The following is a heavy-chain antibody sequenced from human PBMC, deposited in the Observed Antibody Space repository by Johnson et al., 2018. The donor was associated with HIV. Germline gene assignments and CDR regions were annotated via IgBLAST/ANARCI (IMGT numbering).Heavy chain of an antibody. Sequence: VQLMESGGGVVRPGGSLRLSCAASGFTFDDYGMSWIRQAPGKGLEWVSGIYWNGGNTGYADSVKGRFTISRDNAKNTLYLQMNSLRTEDTAVYYCARGPRVSMIVVLDIWGQGTMVTVSS. CDR3: ARGPRVSMIVVLDI. CDR1: GFTFDDYG. CDR2: IYWNGGNT. D-gene: IGHD3-22*01. V-gene: IGHV3-20*04. J-gene: IGHJ3*02.